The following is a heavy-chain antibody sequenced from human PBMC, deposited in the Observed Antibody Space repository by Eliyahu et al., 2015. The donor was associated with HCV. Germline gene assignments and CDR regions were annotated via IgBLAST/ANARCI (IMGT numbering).Heavy chain of an antibody. CDR2: INRDGSST. J-gene: IGHJ6*02. V-gene: IGHV3-74*03. D-gene: IGHD2-2*01. CDR1: GFXFGNXW. Sequence: EVQLVESGGGLVQPGGSLRLSCEASGFXFGNXWXHWVRLVPGKGLLWVARINRDGSSTTYADSVKGRFTVSRDNAKNTLYLQMKSLRVDDTAVYLCARDRTVVVPDAPDYYYYVMDVWGQGTTVTVSS. CDR3: ARDRTVVVPDAPDYYYYVMDV.